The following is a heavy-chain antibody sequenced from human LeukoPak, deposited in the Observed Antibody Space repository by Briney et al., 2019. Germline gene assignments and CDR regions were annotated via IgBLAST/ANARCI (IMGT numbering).Heavy chain of an antibody. CDR1: GFTFSSYA. CDR3: ARVTSGYYDYVWGSYMDY. Sequence: PSGGSLRLSCTASGFTFSSYAMSWVRQAPGKGLKWVSSISESGDTPYYADSVKGLFTISRDNSKNTLYLQMNSLRAEDTAVYYCARVTSGYYDYVWGSYMDYWGQGTLVTVSS. V-gene: IGHV3-23*01. J-gene: IGHJ4*02. CDR2: ISESGDTP. D-gene: IGHD3-16*01.